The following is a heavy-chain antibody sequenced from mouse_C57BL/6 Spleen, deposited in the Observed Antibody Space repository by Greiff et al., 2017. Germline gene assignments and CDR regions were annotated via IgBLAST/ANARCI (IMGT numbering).Heavy chain of an antibody. V-gene: IGHV1-82*01. CDR3: ARLGITTVVAHWYFDV. Sequence: VHLVESGPELVKPGASVKISCKASGYAFSSSWMNWVKQRPGKGLEWIGRIYPGDGDTNYNGKFKGKATLTADKSSSTAYMQLSSLTSEDSAVYFCARLGITTVVAHWYFDVWGTGTTVTVSS. J-gene: IGHJ1*03. CDR2: IYPGDGDT. D-gene: IGHD1-1*01. CDR1: GYAFSSSW.